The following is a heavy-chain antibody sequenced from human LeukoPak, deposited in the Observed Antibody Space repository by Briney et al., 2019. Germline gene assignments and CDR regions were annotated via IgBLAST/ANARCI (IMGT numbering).Heavy chain of an antibody. CDR2: IIPMSGTV. CDR1: GGTFTSYT. V-gene: IGHV1-69*05. CDR3: ATTDY. Sequence: GASVKVSCKASGGTFTSYTVSWVRQAPGQGLEWMGRIIPMSGTVKYAQKFQGRVTITTDESTSTAYMELSSLRSEDTVVYYCATTDYWGQGTLVTVSS. J-gene: IGHJ4*02.